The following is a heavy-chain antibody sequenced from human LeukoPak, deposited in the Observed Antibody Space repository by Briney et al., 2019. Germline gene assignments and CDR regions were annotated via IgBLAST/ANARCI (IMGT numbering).Heavy chain of an antibody. Sequence: GGSLRLSCAASGFTFSSHGMHWVRQAPGKGLEWVAVISYDGSNKYYADSVKGRFTISRDNSKNTLYLQMNSLRAEDTAVYYCAKDPRTSWSGPFDYWGQGTLVTVSS. J-gene: IGHJ4*02. CDR3: AKDPRTSWSGPFDY. CDR1: GFTFSSHG. V-gene: IGHV3-30*18. CDR2: ISYDGSNK. D-gene: IGHD1-14*01.